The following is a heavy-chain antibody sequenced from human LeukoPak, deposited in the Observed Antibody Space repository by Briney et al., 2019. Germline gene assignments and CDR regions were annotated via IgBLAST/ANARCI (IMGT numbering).Heavy chain of an antibody. CDR2: IYHTGST. CDR1: GGSISDYY. CDR3: ARGYYYHNTGYYDAFDV. V-gene: IGHV4-59*01. J-gene: IGHJ3*01. D-gene: IGHD3-22*01. Sequence: SETLSLTCAVSGGSISDYYWSWIRQPPRKGLEWIGHIYHTGSTRYNSSLNSRVTISVDTSKNQFSLKLSSVTAADTAVYYCARGYYYHNTGYYDAFDVWGQGTLITVSS.